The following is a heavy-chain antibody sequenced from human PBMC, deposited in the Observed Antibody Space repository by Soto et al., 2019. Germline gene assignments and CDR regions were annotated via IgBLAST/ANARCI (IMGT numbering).Heavy chain of an antibody. J-gene: IGHJ4*02. V-gene: IGHV1-2*02. Sequence: GASVKVSCKASGYTFTGYYMHWVRQAPGQGLEWMGWINPNSGGTNYAQRFQGRVTMTRDTSISTAYMELSRLRSDDTAVYYCVRGGSIAARQLAGGDYWGQGTLVTVSS. CDR1: GYTFTGYY. CDR3: VRGGSIAARQLAGGDY. CDR2: INPNSGGT. D-gene: IGHD6-6*01.